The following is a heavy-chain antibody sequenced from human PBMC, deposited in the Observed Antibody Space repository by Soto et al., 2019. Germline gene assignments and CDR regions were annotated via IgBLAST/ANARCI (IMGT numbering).Heavy chain of an antibody. Sequence: QVQLEQSAAEVKKPGSSVKVSCRASGGTFGGYGLHWVRQAPGQGLEWVGGIVTLFAAAPYAQKLQGRGTLTGERRGGNVELDRLRPEDTAICHGARAGTGYARTGRSYHYPAKLDAWGQATLVSVSP. D-gene: IGHD3-16*02. V-gene: IGHV1-69*12. J-gene: IGHJ5*02. CDR2: IVTLFAAA. CDR1: GGTFGGYG. CDR3: ARAGTGYARTGRSYHYPAKLDA.